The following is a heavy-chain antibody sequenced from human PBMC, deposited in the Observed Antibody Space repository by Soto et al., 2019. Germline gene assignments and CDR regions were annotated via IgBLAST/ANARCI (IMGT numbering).Heavy chain of an antibody. V-gene: IGHV2-5*02. D-gene: IGHD6-19*01. Sequence: QITLKESGPTLVKPTQTLTLTCTFSGFSLSSTRVAVGWIRQPPGKALEWLALIYWDDDKRYSPFLKSRLTIXXXTXXNQAVRTMTNMDPVDTATYYCAHSVVAGLGYYFDYWGQGTLVTVSS. J-gene: IGHJ4*02. CDR1: GFSLSSTRVA. CDR3: AHSVVAGLGYYFDY. CDR2: IYWDDDK.